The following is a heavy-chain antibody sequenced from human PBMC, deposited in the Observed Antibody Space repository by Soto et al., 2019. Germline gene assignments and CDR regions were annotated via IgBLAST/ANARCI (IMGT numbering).Heavy chain of an antibody. D-gene: IGHD3-10*01. CDR3: AKRETITMIRGVTLDY. V-gene: IGHV3-23*01. Sequence: EVQLLESGGGLVQPGGSLRLSCAASGFTFSSYAMSWVRQAPGKGLEWVSAISGSGGSTYYGDSVKGRFTISRDNSKNTLYLQMNSLRAEDTAVYYCAKRETITMIRGVTLDYWGQGTLVTVPS. CDR2: ISGSGGST. J-gene: IGHJ4*02. CDR1: GFTFSSYA.